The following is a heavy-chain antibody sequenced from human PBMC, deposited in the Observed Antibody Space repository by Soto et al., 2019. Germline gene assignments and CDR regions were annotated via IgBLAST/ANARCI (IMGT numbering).Heavy chain of an antibody. V-gene: IGHV3-30*18. J-gene: IGHJ4*02. Sequence: PGGSLRLSCATSGFTFSNYGMHWVRQAPGKGLEWVALISYDGSIKDYADSVKGRFTISRDNSKNTFYLQMNSLRAEDTAVYYCAKDRFLEWLPSYYFDFWGQGTLVTVSS. CDR2: ISYDGSIK. D-gene: IGHD3-3*01. CDR1: GFTFSNYG. CDR3: AKDRFLEWLPSYYFDF.